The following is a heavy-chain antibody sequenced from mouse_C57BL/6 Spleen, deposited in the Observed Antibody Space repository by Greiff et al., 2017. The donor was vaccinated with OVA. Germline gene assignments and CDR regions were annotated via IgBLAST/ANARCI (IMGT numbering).Heavy chain of an antibody. Sequence: LQESGAELVRPGASVTLSCKASGYTFTDYEMHWVKQTPVHGLEWIGAIDPETGGTAYNQKFKGKAILTADKSSSTAYMELRSLTSEDSAVYYCTISIYYGNSYFDYWGQGTTLTVSS. CDR3: TISIYYGNSYFDY. D-gene: IGHD2-1*01. V-gene: IGHV1-15*01. CDR1: GYTFTDYE. CDR2: IDPETGGT. J-gene: IGHJ2*01.